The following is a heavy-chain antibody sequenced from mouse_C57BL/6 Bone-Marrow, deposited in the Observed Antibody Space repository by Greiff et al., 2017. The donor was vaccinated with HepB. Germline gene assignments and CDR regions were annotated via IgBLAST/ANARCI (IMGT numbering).Heavy chain of an antibody. D-gene: IGHD1-1*01. CDR3: ARRGLITTVVEDY. Sequence: VQVVESGPELVKPGASVKLSCKASGYTFTSYDINWVKQRPGQGLEWIGWIYPRDGSTKYNEKFKGKATLTVDTSSSTAYMELHSLTSEDSAVYFCARRGLITTVVEDYWGQGTTLTVSS. V-gene: IGHV1-85*01. J-gene: IGHJ2*01. CDR1: GYTFTSYD. CDR2: IYPRDGST.